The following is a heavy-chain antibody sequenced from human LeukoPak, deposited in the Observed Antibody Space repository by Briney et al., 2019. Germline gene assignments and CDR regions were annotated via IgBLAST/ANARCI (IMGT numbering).Heavy chain of an antibody. J-gene: IGHJ4*02. V-gene: IGHV3-23*01. CDR2: VTGSGADT. CDR3: AKAPS. Sequence: GGSPRLSCVASGLTFSSYAMTWVRQAPGMGLEWVSGVTGSGADTYYADSVKGRFTVSRDNSKNTLYLQMNSLRVEDTAVYYCAKAPSWGQGTLVTASS. CDR1: GLTFSSYA.